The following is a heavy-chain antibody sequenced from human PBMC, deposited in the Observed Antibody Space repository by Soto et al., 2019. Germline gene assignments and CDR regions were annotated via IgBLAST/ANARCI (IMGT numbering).Heavy chain of an antibody. CDR1: GYTFTSYY. CDR3: ARVLGNSHVFDY. Sequence: QVQLVQSGAEVKKPGASVKVSCKASGYTFTSYYMHWVRQAPGQGLEWMGIINPSGGSTSYAQKFRGRVTMTRETSTSTVCMELSSLRSEDRAVYYCARVLGNSHVFDYWGQGTLVTVSS. D-gene: IGHD4-4*01. J-gene: IGHJ4*02. V-gene: IGHV1-46*01. CDR2: INPSGGST.